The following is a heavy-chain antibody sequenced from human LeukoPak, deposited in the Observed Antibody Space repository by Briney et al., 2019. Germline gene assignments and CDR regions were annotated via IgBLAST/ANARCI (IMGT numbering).Heavy chain of an antibody. CDR3: ARAVRGLGMDV. D-gene: IGHD3-10*01. V-gene: IGHV1-8*01. CDR2: MNPNSGNT. J-gene: IGHJ6*01. CDR1: GYTFTSYD. Sequence: ASVKVSCKASGYTFTSYDINWVRQATGQGLEWMGWMNPNSGNTGYAQKFQGRVTMTRNTSISTAYMELSSLRAEDTAVYYCARAVRGLGMDVWGQGTTVSVSS.